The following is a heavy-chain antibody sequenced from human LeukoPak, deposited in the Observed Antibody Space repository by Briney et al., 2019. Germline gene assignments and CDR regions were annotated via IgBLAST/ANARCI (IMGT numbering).Heavy chain of an antibody. D-gene: IGHD6-19*01. CDR2: ISYDGSNK. CDR1: GFTFSSYG. V-gene: IGHV3-30*18. CDR3: AKGVHSSGWDAFDI. J-gene: IGHJ3*02. Sequence: GGSLRLSCAASGFTFSSYGMHWVRQAPGKGLEWVAVISYDGSNKYYADSVKGRFTISRDNSKDTLYLQMNSLRAEDTTVYYCAKGVHSSGWDAFDIWGQGTMVTVSS.